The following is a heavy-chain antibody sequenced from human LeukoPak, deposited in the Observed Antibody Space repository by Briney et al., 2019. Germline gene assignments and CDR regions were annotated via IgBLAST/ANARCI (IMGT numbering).Heavy chain of an antibody. CDR2: ISTYNDNT. J-gene: IGHJ4*02. Sequence: ASVKVSCKASGYTFISYDISWVRQAPGQGLEWMRWISTYNDNTNYAQKLQGRVTMTTDTSTSTAYMELRSLRSDDTAVYYCAREGSSGFDYWGQGTLVTVSS. V-gene: IGHV1-18*01. CDR3: AREGSSGFDY. CDR1: GYTFISYD. D-gene: IGHD6-19*01.